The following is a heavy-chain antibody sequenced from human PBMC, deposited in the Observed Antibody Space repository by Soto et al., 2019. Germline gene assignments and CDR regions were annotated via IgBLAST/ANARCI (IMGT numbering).Heavy chain of an antibody. V-gene: IGHV1-18*01. Sequence: QVQLVQSGAEVKKPGASVKVSCKASGYTFRNYGISWVRQAPGQGLEWMGWISPFSGNIKFGQKFQGRVTMTTDTSTSIAYMELTSLTSDDTAVYYCAKEEDSQALDFWGQGTLVTVSA. CDR2: ISPFSGNI. CDR1: GYTFRNYG. J-gene: IGHJ4*02. CDR3: AKEEDSQALDF.